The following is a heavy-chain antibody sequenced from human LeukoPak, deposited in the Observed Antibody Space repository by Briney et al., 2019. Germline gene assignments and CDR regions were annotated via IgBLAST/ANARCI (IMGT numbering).Heavy chain of an antibody. J-gene: IGHJ6*03. V-gene: IGHV4-34*01. Sequence: SETLSLTCAVYGGSFSGYYWSWIRQPPGKGLEWIGEINHSGSTNYNPSLKSRVTISVDTSKNQFSLKLSSVTAADTAVYYCARVHPYDSSGYYYYYYYYMDVWGKGTTVTVSS. CDR3: ARVHPYDSSGYYYYYYYYMDV. CDR1: GGSFSGYY. D-gene: IGHD3-22*01. CDR2: INHSGST.